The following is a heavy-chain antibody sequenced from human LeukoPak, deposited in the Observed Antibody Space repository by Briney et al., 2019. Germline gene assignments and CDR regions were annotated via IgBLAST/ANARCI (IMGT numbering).Heavy chain of an antibody. D-gene: IGHD6-19*01. CDR3: ARAVTGTGGLDY. V-gene: IGHV1-2*02. Sequence: ASVKVSCKASGYTFIGYYIYWVRQAPGQGLEWMGWINPHSGDTRYAQKFQGRVTMTRDTSINTAYMELSSLRSDDTAVYYCARAVTGTGGLDYWGQGTLVTVSS. CDR1: GYTFIGYY. J-gene: IGHJ4*02. CDR2: INPHSGDT.